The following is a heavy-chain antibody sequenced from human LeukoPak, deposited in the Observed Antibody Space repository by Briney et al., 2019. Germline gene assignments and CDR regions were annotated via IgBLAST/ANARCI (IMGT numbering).Heavy chain of an antibody. V-gene: IGHV3-23*01. J-gene: IGHJ6*02. CDR3: ARDPDKVVDGTLSYGMDV. CDR2: LGGSGCST. D-gene: IGHD6-19*01. CDR1: GFTFSSHA. Sequence: GGSLRLSCAASGFTFSSHAMNWVRQAPAKGLELVSGLGGSGCSTDYADSVRGRFTICRDDSKNTLYLQMNSLRAEDTAVYYCARDPDKVVDGTLSYGMDVWGQGTTVTVSS.